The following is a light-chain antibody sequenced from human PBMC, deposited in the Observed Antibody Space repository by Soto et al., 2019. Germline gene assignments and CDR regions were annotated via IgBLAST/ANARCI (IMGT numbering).Light chain of an antibody. Sequence: EVVLTQSPGSLSLSPGERATLSCMASQIVTSSYLAWYQQKPGQAPKLIIFGASIRATDVPDRFSGSGSGTAFTLTISRLEPEDFAVYYCQQYGSSPGTFGQGTKVDIK. CDR1: QIVTSSY. J-gene: IGKJ1*01. CDR2: GAS. CDR3: QQYGSSPGT. V-gene: IGKV3-20*01.